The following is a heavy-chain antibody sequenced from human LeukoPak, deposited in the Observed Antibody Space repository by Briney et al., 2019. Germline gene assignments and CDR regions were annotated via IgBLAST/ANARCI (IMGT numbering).Heavy chain of an antibody. CDR2: IYYSGST. Sequence: SETLSLTCTVSGGSISSDYWSWIRQPPGRGLEWIGYIYYSGSTNYNPSLKSRVTISVDTSKNQFSLKLSSVTAADTAVYYCARLGYYDSSGYNYWGQGTLVTVSS. J-gene: IGHJ4*02. V-gene: IGHV4-59*08. CDR3: ARLGYYDSSGYNY. CDR1: GGSISSDY. D-gene: IGHD3-22*01.